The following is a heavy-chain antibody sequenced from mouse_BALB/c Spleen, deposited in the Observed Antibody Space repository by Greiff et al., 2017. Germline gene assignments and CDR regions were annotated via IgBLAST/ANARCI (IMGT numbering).Heavy chain of an antibody. J-gene: IGHJ2*01. CDR3: ASLYGSSFFDY. D-gene: IGHD1-1*01. CDR1: GYTFTSYV. CDR2: INPYNDGT. V-gene: IGHV1-14*01. Sequence: EVKLLESGPELVKPGASVKMSCKASGYTFTSYVMHWVKQKPGQGLEWIGYINPYNDGTKYNEKFKGKATLTSDKSSSTAYMELSSLTSEDSAVYYCASLYGSSFFDYWGQGTTLTVSS.